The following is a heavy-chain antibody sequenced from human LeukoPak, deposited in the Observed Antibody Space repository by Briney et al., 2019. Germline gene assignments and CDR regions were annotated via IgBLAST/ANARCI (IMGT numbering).Heavy chain of an antibody. V-gene: IGHV4-34*01. CDR2: INHSGST. D-gene: IGHD4-11*01. CDR3: ARATRVANYYYMDV. J-gene: IGHJ6*03. CDR1: GGSFSGYY. Sequence: SETLSLTCAVYGGSFSGYYWSWIRQPPGKGLEWIGEINHSGSTNYNPSLKSRVTISVDTSKNQFSLKLSSVTAADTAVYYCARATRVANYYYMDVWGKGTTVTVSS.